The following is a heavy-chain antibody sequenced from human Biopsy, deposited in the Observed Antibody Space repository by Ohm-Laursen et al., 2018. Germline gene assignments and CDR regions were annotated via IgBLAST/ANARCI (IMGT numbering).Heavy chain of an antibody. V-gene: IGHV3-23*01. J-gene: IGHJ4*02. Sequence: SLRLSCTASGFTFRKYAMSWVRQAPGKGLELVSTIGNTGATFYADSVKGRLIISRDTSKNTVYLQMNSLRVEDTAVYYCVKGTQLLEDWGQGTQVTVSS. CDR2: IGNTGAT. D-gene: IGHD3-10*01. CDR3: VKGTQLLED. CDR1: GFTFRKYA.